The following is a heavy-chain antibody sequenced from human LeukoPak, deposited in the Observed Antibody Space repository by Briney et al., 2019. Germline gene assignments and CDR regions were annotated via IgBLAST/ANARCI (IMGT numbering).Heavy chain of an antibody. CDR3: ARDRIAAAELPFDY. CDR1: GFTFSSYS. V-gene: IGHV3-21*01. Sequence: GGSLRLSCAASGFTFSSYSMNWVRQAPGKGLEWVSSSSSSSSYIYYADSVKGRFTISRDNAKNSLYLQMNSLRAEDTAVYYCARDRIAAAELPFDYWGQGTLVTVSS. CDR2: SSSSSSYI. D-gene: IGHD6-13*01. J-gene: IGHJ4*02.